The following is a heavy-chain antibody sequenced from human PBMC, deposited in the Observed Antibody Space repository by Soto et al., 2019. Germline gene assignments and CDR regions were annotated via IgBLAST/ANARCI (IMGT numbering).Heavy chain of an antibody. CDR3: FQAEDGIRDVRAVSAFLLNRSSDL. J-gene: IGHJ2*01. CDR1: GCR. CDR2: IYYSGST. Sequence: GCRRIRKKKKQGKGLEWIGYIYYSGSTYYNPSLKSRVTISVDTSKNQFSLMLSSVTASDSAVFFFFQAEDGIRDVRAVSAFLLNRSSDL. D-gene: IGHD3-10*02. V-gene: IGHV4-31*02.